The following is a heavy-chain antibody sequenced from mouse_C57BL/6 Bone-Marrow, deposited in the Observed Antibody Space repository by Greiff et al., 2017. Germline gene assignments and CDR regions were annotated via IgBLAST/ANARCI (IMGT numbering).Heavy chain of an antibody. J-gene: IGHJ3*01. CDR1: GYTFTSYG. CDR3: ARKEGGFAY. CDR2: IYPRSGYT. Sequence: QVQLQQSGAELARPGASVKLSCKASGYTFTSYGISWVKQRTGQGLEWIGEIYPRSGYTYYTEKFKGKATLTADKSSSAAYMELRSLTSEYSAVFFCARKEGGFAYWGQGTLVTVSA. V-gene: IGHV1-81*01.